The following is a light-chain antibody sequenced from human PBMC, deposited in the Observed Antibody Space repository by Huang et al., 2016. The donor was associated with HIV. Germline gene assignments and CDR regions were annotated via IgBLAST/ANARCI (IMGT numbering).Light chain of an antibody. CDR1: QSIKSN. CDR2: GAS. J-gene: IGKJ1*01. V-gene: IGKV3-15*01. Sequence: EIVMTQSPAALSVSPGERATLSCRASQSIKSNLAWYQQRPGQAPRLIVYGASTRATGIPARFSGSGSGTEFTLTISSLQSEDFVVYYCQQYNNWPETFGQGTKVEIK. CDR3: QQYNNWPET.